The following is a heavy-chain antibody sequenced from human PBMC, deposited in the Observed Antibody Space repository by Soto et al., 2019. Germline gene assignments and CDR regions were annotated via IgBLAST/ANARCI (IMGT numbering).Heavy chain of an antibody. D-gene: IGHD6-25*01. CDR3: ARVRVGVTTRLFDY. CDR1: GFTFSDHY. V-gene: IGHV3-72*01. J-gene: IGHJ4*02. CDR2: IKNKANSYTT. Sequence: EVQLVESGGGLVQPGGSLRLSCAASGFTFSDHYMDWVRQAPGKGLEWVGRIKNKANSYTTEYAASVKGRFTISRDESKNSLDQQMNSLKTEETAVYFCARVRVGVTTRLFDYWGQGTLVTVSS.